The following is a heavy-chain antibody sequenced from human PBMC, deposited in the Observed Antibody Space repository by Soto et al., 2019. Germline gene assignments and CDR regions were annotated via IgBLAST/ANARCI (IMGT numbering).Heavy chain of an antibody. CDR3: TKDHPPQLPGPHYYAMDV. D-gene: IGHD2-2*01. V-gene: IGHV3-43*01. J-gene: IGHJ6*02. CDR1: GFTFDVYT. CDR2: ITWDGGAT. Sequence: GGSLRLSCAASGFTFDVYTMHWVRQAPGKGLEWVCLITWDGGATYCADSAKGRFTISRDNFKNPLYLQMNSLRTDDTAFYYCTKDHPPQLPGPHYYAMDVWGQGTTVTVSS.